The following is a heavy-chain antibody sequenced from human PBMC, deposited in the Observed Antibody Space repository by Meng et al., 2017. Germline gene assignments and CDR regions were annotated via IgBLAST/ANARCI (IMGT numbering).Heavy chain of an antibody. Sequence: ALVKVSCKASGYTFTSYYMHWVRQAPGQGLEWMGIINPSGGSTSYAQKFQGRVTMTRDTSTSTVYMELSSLRSEDTAVYYCARDPYYYGSGSHNFDYWGQGTLVTVSS. CDR1: GYTFTSYY. J-gene: IGHJ4*02. CDR2: INPSGGST. CDR3: ARDPYYYGSGSHNFDY. D-gene: IGHD3-10*01. V-gene: IGHV1-46*01.